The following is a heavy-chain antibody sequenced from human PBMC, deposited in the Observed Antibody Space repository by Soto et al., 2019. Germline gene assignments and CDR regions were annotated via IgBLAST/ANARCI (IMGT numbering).Heavy chain of an antibody. CDR3: ARYHRRAAAVAFDI. D-gene: IGHD6-13*01. CDR2: INHSGST. J-gene: IGHJ3*02. CDR1: GGSFSGYY. V-gene: IGHV4-34*01. Sequence: QVQLQQWGAGLLKPSETLSLTCAVYGGSFSGYYWSWIRQPPGKGLEWIGEINHSGSTNYNPSLKSRVTISVDTSKNQFSLKLSSVTAADTAVYYCARYHRRAAAVAFDIWGQGTMVTVSS.